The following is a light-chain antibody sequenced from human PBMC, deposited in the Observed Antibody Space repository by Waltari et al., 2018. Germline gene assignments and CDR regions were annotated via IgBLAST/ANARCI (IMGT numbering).Light chain of an antibody. CDR1: QSVSRY. CDR3: QKYVSLPAT. CDR2: GAS. V-gene: IGKV3-20*01. Sequence: EIVLTQSPGTLSLSPGERATLSCRASQSVSRYLAWYQQKPGQAPRLLIYGASTRATGIPDRFRGSGSGTDFSLTISRLEPEDFAVYYCQKYVSLPATFGQGTKVEIK. J-gene: IGKJ1*01.